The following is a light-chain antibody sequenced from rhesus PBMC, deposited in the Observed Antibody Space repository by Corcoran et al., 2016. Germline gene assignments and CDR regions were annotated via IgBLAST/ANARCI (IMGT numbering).Light chain of an antibody. CDR2: GVR. CDR1: NSDVGGYNY. J-gene: IGLJ1*01. Sequence: QAAPTQPPSVSGSLGQSDTISCTGTNSDVGGYNYVSWYQQHPGKAPKLMIYGVRKRPSGVSDRFSGSKSCDTASLTISGLQAEDDAHYYCCSYTTSSTVIFGAGTRLTVL. V-gene: IGLV2S7*01. CDR3: CSYTTSSTVI.